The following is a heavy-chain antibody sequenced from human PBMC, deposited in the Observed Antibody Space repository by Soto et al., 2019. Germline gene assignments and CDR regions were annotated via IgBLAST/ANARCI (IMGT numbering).Heavy chain of an antibody. CDR2: IYHTGNT. V-gene: IGHV4-4*02. Sequence: SETLSLTCTISGASISSSHYWTWVRQTPGKGLEWIGEIYHTGNTNYNPSLKRRVTLALDKSKNQFSRRLDSVTAADTAVFFCARYPMDDYFRGMDVWGQGTTVTVSS. CDR3: ARYPMDDYFRGMDV. CDR1: GASISSSHY. J-gene: IGHJ6*02.